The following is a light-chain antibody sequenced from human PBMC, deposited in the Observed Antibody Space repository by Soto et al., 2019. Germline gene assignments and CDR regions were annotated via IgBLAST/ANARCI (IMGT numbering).Light chain of an antibody. V-gene: IGKV1-39*01. J-gene: IGKJ5*01. CDR2: GAS. CDR3: QQSYSTQPIT. Sequence: DIHMTQSPSSLSPSVGDTVTITCRASQSIGTDLNWYQQKTVKAPTLLIYGASSMQSGVASRLSGSGSGTALSPPISSLQLEDFATSYCQQSYSTQPITCGQGTRLEIK. CDR1: QSIGTD.